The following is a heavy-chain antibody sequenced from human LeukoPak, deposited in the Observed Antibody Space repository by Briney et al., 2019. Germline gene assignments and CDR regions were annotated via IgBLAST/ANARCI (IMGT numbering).Heavy chain of an antibody. CDR2: INPSGGST. D-gene: IGHD3-3*01. V-gene: IGHV1-46*01. J-gene: IGHJ4*02. CDR1: GYTFTSYY. CDR3: ARDMFDGDFWSGDDDY. Sequence: ASVKVSCKASGYTFTSYYMHWVRQAPGQGLEWMGIINPSGGSTSYAQKFQGRVTMTRDTSTSTVYMELSSLRSEDTAVYYCARDMFDGDFWSGDDDYWGQGTLVTVSS.